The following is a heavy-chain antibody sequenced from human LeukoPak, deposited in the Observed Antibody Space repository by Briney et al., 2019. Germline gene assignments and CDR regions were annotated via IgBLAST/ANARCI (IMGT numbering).Heavy chain of an antibody. D-gene: IGHD6-19*01. CDR1: GYTFTSYY. CDR3: ARDSSGWYYDY. V-gene: IGHV1-2*02. Sequence: GASVKVSCKASGYTFTSYYMHWVRQAPGQGLEWMGWINPNSGGTNYAQKFQGRVTMTRDTSISTAYMELSRLRFDDTAVYYCARDSSGWYYDYWGQGTLVIVSS. J-gene: IGHJ4*02. CDR2: INPNSGGT.